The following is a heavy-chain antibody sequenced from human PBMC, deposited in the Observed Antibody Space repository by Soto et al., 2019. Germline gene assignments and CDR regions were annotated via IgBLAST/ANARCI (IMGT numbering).Heavy chain of an antibody. J-gene: IGHJ4*02. CDR1: GGTFSSYA. CDR2: IIPIFGTA. Sequence: QVQLVQSGAEVKKPGSSVKVSCKASGGTFSSYAISWVRQAPGQGLEWMGGIIPIFGTANYAQKFQGRVTITADESTSTAYMGGSSLRSEDTAVYYCARDAESSSGWYQFDYWGQGTLVTVSS. V-gene: IGHV1-69*12. D-gene: IGHD6-19*01. CDR3: ARDAESSSGWYQFDY.